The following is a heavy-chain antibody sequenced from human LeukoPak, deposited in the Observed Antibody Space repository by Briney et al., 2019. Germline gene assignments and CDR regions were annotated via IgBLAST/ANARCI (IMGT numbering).Heavy chain of an antibody. J-gene: IGHJ3*02. CDR3: ARDTYSLDAFGI. Sequence: GGSLRLSCAASGFTFSSYAMSWVRQAPGKGLEWVSVIYSGGSTYYADSVKGRFTISRDNSKNTLYLQMNSLRAEDTAVYYCARDTYSLDAFGIWGQGTMVTVSS. CDR1: GFTFSSYA. CDR2: IYSGGST. V-gene: IGHV3-66*01. D-gene: IGHD5-18*01.